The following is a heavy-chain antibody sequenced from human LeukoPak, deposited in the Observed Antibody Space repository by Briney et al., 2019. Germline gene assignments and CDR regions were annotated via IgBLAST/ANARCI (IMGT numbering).Heavy chain of an antibody. CDR3: ARVEWVVVVTSTEYYFDY. CDR1: GGTFSSYA. CDR2: IIPIFGTA. Sequence: ASVKVSCKASGGTFSSYAISWVRQAPGQGLEWMGGIIPIFGTANYAQKFQGRVTITADKSTSTAYMELSSLRSEDTAVYYCARVEWVVVVTSTEYYFDYWGQGTLVTVSS. J-gene: IGHJ4*02. D-gene: IGHD3-22*01. V-gene: IGHV1-69*06.